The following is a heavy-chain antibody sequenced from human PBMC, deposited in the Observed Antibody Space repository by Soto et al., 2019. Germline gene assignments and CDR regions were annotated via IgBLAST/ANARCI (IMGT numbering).Heavy chain of an antibody. CDR1: GFTFSSYA. V-gene: IGHV3-30-3*01. Sequence: PGGSLRLSCAASGFTFSSYAMHWVRQAPGKGLEWVAVISYDGSNKYYADSVKGRFTISRDNSKNTLYLQMNSLRAEDTAVYYCARGARTVPGNWFDPWGQGTLVTVSS. D-gene: IGHD4-4*01. J-gene: IGHJ5*02. CDR3: ARGARTVPGNWFDP. CDR2: ISYDGSNK.